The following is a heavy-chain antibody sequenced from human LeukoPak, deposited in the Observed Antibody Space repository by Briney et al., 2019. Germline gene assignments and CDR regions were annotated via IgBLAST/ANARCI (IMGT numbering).Heavy chain of an antibody. CDR2: VYSSGST. Sequence: SETLSLTCTVSGDSISRSSYFWAWTRQPPGKGLEWIGSVYSSGSTYYNPSLRSQITISVDTSKNQFSLKLTSVAAADTAMYYCTRDMEYPGAGFDYWGQGTLVTVSS. CDR1: GDSISRSSYF. CDR3: TRDMEYPGAGFDY. J-gene: IGHJ4*02. D-gene: IGHD3-3*01. V-gene: IGHV4-39*07.